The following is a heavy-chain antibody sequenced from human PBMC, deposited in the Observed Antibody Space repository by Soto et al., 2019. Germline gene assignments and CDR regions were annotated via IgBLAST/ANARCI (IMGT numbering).Heavy chain of an antibody. D-gene: IGHD6-13*01. CDR3: ARVRGTAGKRYFDY. CDR1: GGTLIVYY. V-gene: IGHV4-59*07. CDR2: TYYRGST. Sequence: KPXGAVSLTCTDSGGTLIVYYWNWMLQLPGKGLQWIGYTYYRGSTTYNPSLKSRVTISVDSSKNQFSLKLDSVTPADTAVYYCARVRGTAGKRYFDYWGPGTLVTVSS. J-gene: IGHJ4*02.